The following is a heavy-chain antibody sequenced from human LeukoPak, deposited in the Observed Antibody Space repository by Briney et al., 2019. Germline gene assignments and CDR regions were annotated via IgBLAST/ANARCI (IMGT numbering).Heavy chain of an antibody. J-gene: IGHJ4*02. D-gene: IGHD4-11*01. CDR1: GFTFSSYS. CDR3: ARAQYPHYFDY. Sequence: PGGSLRLSCAASGFTFSSYSMNWVRQAPGKGLEWVSYISSSSTIYYADSVKGRFTISRDNAKNSLYLQMNSLRAEDTAVYYCARAQYPHYFDYWGQGTLVTVSS. CDR2: ISSSSTI. V-gene: IGHV3-48*01.